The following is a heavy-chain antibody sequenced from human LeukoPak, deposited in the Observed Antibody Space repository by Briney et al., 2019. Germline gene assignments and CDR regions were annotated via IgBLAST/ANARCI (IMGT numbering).Heavy chain of an antibody. V-gene: IGHV4-38-2*02. Sequence: SETLSLTCTVSGYSISSGYYWGWIRQPPGKGLEWIGSIYHSGSTYYNPSLKSRVTISVDTSKNQFSLKLSSVTAADTAVYYCARQDRGVRGANDAFDIWGQGTMVTVSS. CDR1: GYSISSGYY. CDR3: ARQDRGVRGANDAFDI. J-gene: IGHJ3*02. CDR2: IYHSGST. D-gene: IGHD3-10*01.